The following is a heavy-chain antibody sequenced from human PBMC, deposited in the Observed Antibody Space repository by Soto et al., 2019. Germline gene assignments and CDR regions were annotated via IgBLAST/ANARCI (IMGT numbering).Heavy chain of an antibody. J-gene: IGHJ6*02. V-gene: IGHV1-69*12. CDR2: IIPIFGTA. CDR3: ASRKRQVTSYYYYCMDV. D-gene: IGHD2-21*02. Sequence: QVQLVQSGAEVKKPGSSVKVSCKASGGTFSSYAISWVRQAPGQGLEWMGGIIPIFGTANYEPKFQGRVTITADESTSTAYMELTSLRSEDTAVYYCASRKRQVTSYYYYCMDVWGQGTTVTVSS. CDR1: GGTFSSYA.